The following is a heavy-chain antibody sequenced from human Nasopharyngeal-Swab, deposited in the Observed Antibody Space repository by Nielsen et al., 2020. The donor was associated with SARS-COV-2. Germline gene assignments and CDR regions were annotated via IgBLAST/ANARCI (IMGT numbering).Heavy chain of an antibody. CDR3: ARATMIVVVIGAFDI. V-gene: IGHV4-31*02. J-gene: IGHJ3*02. Sequence: IRQRPGKGLEWIGYIYYSGSTYYNPSLKSRVTISVDTSKNQFSLKLSSVTAADTAVYYCARATMIVVVIGAFDIWGQGTMVTVSS. D-gene: IGHD3-22*01. CDR2: IYYSGST.